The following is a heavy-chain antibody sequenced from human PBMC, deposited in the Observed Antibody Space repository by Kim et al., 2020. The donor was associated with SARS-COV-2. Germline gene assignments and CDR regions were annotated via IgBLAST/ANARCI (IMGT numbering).Heavy chain of an antibody. CDR2: ISGSGGST. J-gene: IGHJ4*02. CDR3: AKRDEGYSYGYGYFDY. CDR1: GFTFSSYA. Sequence: GGSLRLSCAASGFTFSSYAMSWVRQAPGKGLEWVSAISGSGGSTYYADSVKVRFTISRDNSKNTLYLQMNSLRAEDTAVYYCAKRDEGYSYGYGYFDYWGQGTLVTVSS. D-gene: IGHD5-18*01. V-gene: IGHV3-23*01.